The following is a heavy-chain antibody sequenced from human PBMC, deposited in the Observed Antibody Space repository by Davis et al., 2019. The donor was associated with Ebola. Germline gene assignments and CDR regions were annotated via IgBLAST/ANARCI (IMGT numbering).Heavy chain of an antibody. CDR2: ISGDSLYT. CDR1: GFTFTDYY. J-gene: IGHJ2*01. V-gene: IGHV3-11*06. D-gene: IGHD2-21*02. CDR3: VRDPALVVTGGGWFFGL. Sequence: GESLKTPCAASGFTFTDYYMGWIRQAPGQGLEWVSYISGDSLYTNYADPVRGRLTISRDAAKNSLYLQMNSLRADDTAVYYCVRDPALVVTGGGWFFGLWGRGTLVTVSS.